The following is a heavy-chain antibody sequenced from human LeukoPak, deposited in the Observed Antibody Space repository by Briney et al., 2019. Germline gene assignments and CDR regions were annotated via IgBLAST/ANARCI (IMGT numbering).Heavy chain of an antibody. D-gene: IGHD2-8*01. Sequence: GASVKVSCKASGYTFTGYYMHWVRQAPGQGLEWMGRINPNSGGTNYAQKFQGRVTTTRDTSISAAYMELSRLRSDDTAVYYCARQDIVLMVYAHWGQGTLVTVSS. CDR2: INPNSGGT. CDR1: GYTFTGYY. V-gene: IGHV1-2*06. J-gene: IGHJ4*02. CDR3: ARQDIVLMVYAH.